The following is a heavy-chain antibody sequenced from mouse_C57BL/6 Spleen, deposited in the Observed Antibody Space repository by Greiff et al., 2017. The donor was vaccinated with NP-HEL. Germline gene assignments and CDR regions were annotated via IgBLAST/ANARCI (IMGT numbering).Heavy chain of an antibody. D-gene: IGHD3-2*02. CDR1: GYTFTSYW. Sequence: QVQLQQPGAELVRPGTSVKLSCKASGYTFTSYWMHWVKQRPGQGLEWIGVIDPSDSYTNYNQKFKGKATLTVDTSSSTAYMQLSSLTSEDSAGYYCACGAAQATDWFAYWGQGTLVTVSA. J-gene: IGHJ3*01. CDR3: ACGAAQATDWFAY. CDR2: IDPSDSYT. V-gene: IGHV1-59*01.